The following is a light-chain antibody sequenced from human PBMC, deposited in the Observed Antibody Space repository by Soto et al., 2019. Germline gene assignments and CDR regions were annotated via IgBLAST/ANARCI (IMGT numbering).Light chain of an antibody. V-gene: IGKV3-15*01. CDR3: KQNNTWLWT. CDR1: QSVNAN. Sequence: EVVMTQSPATLSVSPGERATLSCRASQSVNANLAWYQQKPGQAPRLLIHGASNRATGIPARFSGSGFGTESIPTISSLQSKDFAVYYCKQNNTWLWTFGKGTKVEI. CDR2: GAS. J-gene: IGKJ1*01.